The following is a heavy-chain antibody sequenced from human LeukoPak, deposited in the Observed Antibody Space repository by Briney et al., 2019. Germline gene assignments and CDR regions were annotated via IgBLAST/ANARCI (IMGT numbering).Heavy chain of an antibody. CDR2: ISYDGSDK. D-gene: IGHD3-9*01. J-gene: IGHJ6*02. V-gene: IGHV3-30*04. Sequence: GGSLRLSCSASGFTFSSYAMHWVRQAPGKGLEWVALISYDGSDKYYADSVRGRFTISRDKSKNTVYLQMTSLRGDDTALYYCARPPYDILTSGYHGLDVWGQGTTVTVSS. CDR3: ARPPYDILTSGYHGLDV. CDR1: GFTFSSYA.